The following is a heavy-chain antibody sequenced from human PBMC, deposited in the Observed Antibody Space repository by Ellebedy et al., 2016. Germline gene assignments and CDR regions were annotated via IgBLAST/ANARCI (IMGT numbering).Heavy chain of an antibody. D-gene: IGHD1-26*01. CDR1: GGSISSSSYY. CDR3: ARVASGSYVY. V-gene: IGHV4-39*01. Sequence: SETLSLTCTVSGGSISSSSYYWGWIRQPPGKGLEWIGSIYYSGSTYYNSSLKSRVTISVDTSKNQFSLKLSSVTAADTAVYYCARVASGSYVYWGQGTLVTVSS. CDR2: IYYSGST. J-gene: IGHJ4*02.